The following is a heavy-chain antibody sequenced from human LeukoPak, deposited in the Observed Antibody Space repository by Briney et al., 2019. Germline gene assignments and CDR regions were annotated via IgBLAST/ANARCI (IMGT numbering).Heavy chain of an antibody. Sequence: GGSQRLSCAASGFTFSSYGMSWVRQAPGKGLEWVSGISGSGGRTDYADSVKGRFIISRDNAKNTLFLQMNSLRAEDTAVYYCAKGSREWELLDAFDIWGQETMVTVSS. CDR3: AKGSREWELLDAFDI. D-gene: IGHD1-26*01. J-gene: IGHJ3*02. CDR1: GFTFSSYG. CDR2: ISGSGGRT. V-gene: IGHV3-23*01.